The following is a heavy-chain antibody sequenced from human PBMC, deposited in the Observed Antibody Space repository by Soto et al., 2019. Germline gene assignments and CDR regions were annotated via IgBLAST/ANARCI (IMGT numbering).Heavy chain of an antibody. CDR1: GYTFTSYA. V-gene: IGHV1-3*01. Sequence: VASVKVSCKASGYTFTSYAMHWVRQAPGQRLEWMGWINAGNGNTKYSQKFQGRVTITRDTSASTAYMELSSLRSEDTAVYYCASSLLGGDSRAYYYYYGMDVWGQGTTVTVSS. D-gene: IGHD3-16*01. CDR3: ASSLLGGDSRAYYYYYGMDV. J-gene: IGHJ6*02. CDR2: INAGNGNT.